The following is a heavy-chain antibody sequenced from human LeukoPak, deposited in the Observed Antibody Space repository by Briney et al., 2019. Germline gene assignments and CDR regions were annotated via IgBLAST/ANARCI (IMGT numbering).Heavy chain of an antibody. D-gene: IGHD3-22*01. CDR3: AKDLYSYDGSAYYFPS. CDR2: IQYDGTNK. CDR1: GFTFSDYY. J-gene: IGHJ5*02. V-gene: IGHV3-30*18. Sequence: GGSLRLSCAASGFTFSDYYMSWIRQAPGKGLEWVAVIQYDGTNKYYADSLKGRFTISRDNSKNTLYLQMNSLRAEDTAVYYCAKDLYSYDGSAYYFPSLGQGTLVTVSS.